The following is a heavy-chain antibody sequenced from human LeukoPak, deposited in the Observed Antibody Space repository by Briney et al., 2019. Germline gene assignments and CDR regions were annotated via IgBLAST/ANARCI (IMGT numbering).Heavy chain of an antibody. J-gene: IGHJ3*02. CDR2: INPSGGST. D-gene: IGHD3-22*01. CDR3: ARCTTINYYDSSGYLYAFDI. CDR1: GYTFTSYY. V-gene: IGHV1-46*01. Sequence: ASVKVSCKASGYTFTSYYRHWVRQAPGQGLEWMGIINPSGGSTSYAQKFQGRVTMTRDTSTSTVYMELSSLRSEDTAVYYCARCTTINYYDSSGYLYAFDIWGQGTMVTVSS.